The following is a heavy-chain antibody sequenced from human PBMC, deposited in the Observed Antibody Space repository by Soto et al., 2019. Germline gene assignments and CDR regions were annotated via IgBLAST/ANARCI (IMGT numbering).Heavy chain of an antibody. D-gene: IGHD2-2*01. J-gene: IGHJ5*02. CDR1: GGSVSSYY. CDR2: IYYTVTT. V-gene: IGHV4-59*02. Sequence: PXAILSLTFIVPGGSVSSYYWNWIRQPPGKGLEWIGYIYYTVTTNYNPSLKSRVTISVDTSKNQFSLKLSSVTAADTAVYYCERDLMEYQLLGWFEPWGQGTLVTVSS. CDR3: ERDLMEYQLLGWFEP.